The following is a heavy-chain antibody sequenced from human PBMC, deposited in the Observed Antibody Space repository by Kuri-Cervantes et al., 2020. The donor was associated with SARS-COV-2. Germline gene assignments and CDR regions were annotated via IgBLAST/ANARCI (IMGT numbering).Heavy chain of an antibody. CDR1: GFTFSSYG. Sequence: GGSLRLSCAASGFTFSSYGMHWVRQAPGKGLEWVAVIWYDGSNKYYADSVKGRFTISRDNSQNTLYLQMNSLRSEDTAVYYCVTDRLGVHDSWGQGTLVTVSS. J-gene: IGHJ4*02. CDR2: IWYDGSNK. V-gene: IGHV3-30*02. CDR3: VTDRLGVHDS. D-gene: IGHD2-8*01.